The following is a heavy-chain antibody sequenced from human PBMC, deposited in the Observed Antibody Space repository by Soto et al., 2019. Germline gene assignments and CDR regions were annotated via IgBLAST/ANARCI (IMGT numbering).Heavy chain of an antibody. V-gene: IGHV5-51*01. CDR1: GYTFTNYW. CDR3: AASIFYSGMDV. CDR2: IYPGDSDT. J-gene: IGHJ6*02. Sequence: GESLKISCKGSGYTFTNYWIGWVRQMPGKGLEWMGIIYPGDSDTKYNPSFQGQVTISADKSITTTYLQWSSLKASDTAIYYCAASIFYSGMDVWGQGTTVTVSS.